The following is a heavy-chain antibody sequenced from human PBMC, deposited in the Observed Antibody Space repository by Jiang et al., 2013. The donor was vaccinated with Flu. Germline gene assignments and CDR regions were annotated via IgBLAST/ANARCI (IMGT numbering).Heavy chain of an antibody. D-gene: IGHD3-9*01. V-gene: IGHV4-39*01. J-gene: IGHJ3*01. CDR2: IYYSGST. CDR3: AFGYNFDQFDF. CDR1: GDSISSTSFY. Sequence: PGLVKPSETLSLTCTVSGDSISSTSFYWGWIRQPPGKGLEWIGSIYYSGSTYYNPSLKSRVTISGDTSRNQFSLRLTSVTATDTAVYYCAFGYNFDQFDFWGQGDNGHRLF.